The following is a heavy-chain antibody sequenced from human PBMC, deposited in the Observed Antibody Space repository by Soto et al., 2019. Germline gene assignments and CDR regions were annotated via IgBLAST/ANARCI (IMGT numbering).Heavy chain of an antibody. Sequence: QVQLQESGPGLVKPSQTLSLTCTVSGGSISSGGYYWSWIRQHPGKGLEWIGYIYYSGSTYYNPSLKSRVTMSRGTSENLFSLKLRSVTAADTAVYYCARDQYGDNWYVDLWGRGTLVTVSS. CDR2: IYYSGST. J-gene: IGHJ2*01. CDR3: ARDQYGDNWYVDL. V-gene: IGHV4-31*03. CDR1: GGSISSGGYY. D-gene: IGHD4-17*01.